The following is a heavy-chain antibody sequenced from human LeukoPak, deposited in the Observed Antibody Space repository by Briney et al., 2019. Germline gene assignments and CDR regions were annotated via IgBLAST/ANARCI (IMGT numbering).Heavy chain of an antibody. CDR2: IYYSGST. Sequence: SETLSLTCTVSGGSISSSSYYWGWIRQPPGKGLEWIGSIYYSGSTYYNPSLESRVTISVDTSKNQFSLKLSSVTAADTAVYYCARGYCSSTSCWDPFDYWGQGTLVTVSS. D-gene: IGHD2-2*01. J-gene: IGHJ4*02. V-gene: IGHV4-39*01. CDR1: GGSISSSSYY. CDR3: ARGYCSSTSCWDPFDY.